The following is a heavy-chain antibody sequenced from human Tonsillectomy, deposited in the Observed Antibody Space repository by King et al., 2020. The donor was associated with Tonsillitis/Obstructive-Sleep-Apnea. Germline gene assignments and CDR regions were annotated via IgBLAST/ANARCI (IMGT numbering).Heavy chain of an antibody. CDR2: IYYSGST. D-gene: IGHD2/OR15-2a*01. CDR3: ARVSSPPPDYYYYMDV. CDR1: GGSISSYY. J-gene: IGHJ6*03. Sequence: QLQESGPGLVKPSETLSLTCTVSGGSISSYYWSWIRQPPGKGLEWIGYIYYSGSTNYNPSLKSRVTISVDTSKNQFSLKLSSVTAADTAVYYCARVSSPPPDYYYYMDVWGKGTTVTVSS. V-gene: IGHV4-59*01.